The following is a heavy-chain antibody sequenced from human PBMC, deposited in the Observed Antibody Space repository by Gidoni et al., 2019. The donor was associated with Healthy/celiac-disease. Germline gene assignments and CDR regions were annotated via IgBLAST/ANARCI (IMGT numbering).Heavy chain of an antibody. V-gene: IGHV4-34*02. D-gene: IGHD2-8*01. J-gene: IGHJ4*02. CDR2: IDHSGNI. Sequence: QVQLQQRGAGRLKPSETLSLICAVYGGSFSSYYWSWIRQPPGKGLEWIGEIDHSGNINYSPSLKGRVTMSVDTSKSQFSLRLSSVTAADTAMYFCARGFWPDCTNGVCYLYFDYWGQGTLVTVSS. CDR1: GGSFSSYY. CDR3: ARGFWPDCTNGVCYLYFDY.